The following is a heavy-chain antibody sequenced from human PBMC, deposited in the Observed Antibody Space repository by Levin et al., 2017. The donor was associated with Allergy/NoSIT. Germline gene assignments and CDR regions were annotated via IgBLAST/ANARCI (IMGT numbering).Heavy chain of an antibody. CDR2: INHSGST. V-gene: IGHV4-34*01. Sequence: PSETLSLTCAVYGGSFSGYYWSWIRQPPGKGLEWIGEINHSGSTNYNPSLKSRVTISVDTSKNQFSLKLSSVTAADTAVYYCARRHHLYSGYVQFFDYWGQGTLVTVSS. CDR1: GGSFSGYY. D-gene: IGHD5-12*01. CDR3: ARRHHLYSGYVQFFDY. J-gene: IGHJ4*02.